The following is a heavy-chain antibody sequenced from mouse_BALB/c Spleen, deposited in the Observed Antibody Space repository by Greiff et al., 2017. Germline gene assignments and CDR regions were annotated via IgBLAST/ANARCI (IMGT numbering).Heavy chain of an antibody. CDR3: TRSGDGYYWYFDV. Sequence: VQLQQSGTVLARPGASVKMSCKASGYTFTSYWMHWVKQRPGQGLEWIGAIYPGNSDTSYNQKLKGKAKLTAVTSTSTAYMELSSLTNEDSAVYYCTRSGDGYYWYFDVWGAGTTVTVSS. J-gene: IGHJ1*01. CDR1: GYTFTSYW. CDR2: IYPGNSDT. V-gene: IGHV1-5*01. D-gene: IGHD2-3*01.